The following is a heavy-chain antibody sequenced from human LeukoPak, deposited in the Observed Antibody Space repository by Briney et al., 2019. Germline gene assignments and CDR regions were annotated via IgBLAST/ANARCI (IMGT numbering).Heavy chain of an antibody. J-gene: IGHJ3*02. Sequence: SETLSLTCAVYGGSFSGYYWSWIRQPPGKGLEWIGEINHSGSTNYNPSLKSRVTISVDTSKNRFSLKLSSVTAADTAVYYCASDYGGNSGAFDIWGQGTMVTVSS. V-gene: IGHV4-34*01. D-gene: IGHD4-23*01. CDR3: ASDYGGNSGAFDI. CDR2: INHSGST. CDR1: GGSFSGYY.